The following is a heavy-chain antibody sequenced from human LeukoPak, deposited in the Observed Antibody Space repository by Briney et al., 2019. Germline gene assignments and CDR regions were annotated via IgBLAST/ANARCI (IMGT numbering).Heavy chain of an antibody. Sequence: EASVKVSCKASGYTFTSYAMHWVRQAPGQRLEWMGWINAGNGNTKYSQKFQGRVTITRDTSASTAYMELGSLRSEDTAVYYCARGKIGVVPAAMDPFDYWGQGTLVTVSS. D-gene: IGHD2-2*01. CDR2: INAGNGNT. CDR1: GYTFTSYA. J-gene: IGHJ4*02. V-gene: IGHV1-3*01. CDR3: ARGKIGVVPAAMDPFDY.